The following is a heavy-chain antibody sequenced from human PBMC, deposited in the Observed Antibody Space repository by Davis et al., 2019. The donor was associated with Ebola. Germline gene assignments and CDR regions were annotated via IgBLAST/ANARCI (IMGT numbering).Heavy chain of an antibody. Sequence: GGSLRLSCAASGFTFSSYSMNWVRQAPGKGLEWVSYISSSSSTIYYADSVKGRFTISRDNAKNSLYLQMNSLRSEDTAVYYCARGGLDSSSWYYYYYYGMDVWGKGTTVTVSS. CDR1: GFTFSSYS. D-gene: IGHD6-13*01. J-gene: IGHJ6*04. CDR2: ISSSSSTI. V-gene: IGHV3-48*01. CDR3: ARGGLDSSSWYYYYYYGMDV.